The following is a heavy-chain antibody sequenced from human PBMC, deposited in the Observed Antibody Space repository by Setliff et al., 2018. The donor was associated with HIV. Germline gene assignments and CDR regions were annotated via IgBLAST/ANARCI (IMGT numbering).Heavy chain of an antibody. V-gene: IGHV4-38-2*01. CDR1: GYSISSGYY. D-gene: IGHD6-13*01. CDR2: IYHSGST. J-gene: IGHJ4*02. CDR3: ARVGAAAGVDY. Sequence: SETLSLTCAVSGYSISSGYYWGWIRQPPGKGLEWIGSIYHSGSTNYNPSLKSRVTISVDTSKNQFSLKLSSVTAADTAVYYCARVGAAAGVDYWGQGTLVTVSS.